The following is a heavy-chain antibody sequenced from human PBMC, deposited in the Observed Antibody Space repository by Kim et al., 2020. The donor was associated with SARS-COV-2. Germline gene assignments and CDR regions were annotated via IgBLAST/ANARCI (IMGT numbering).Heavy chain of an antibody. CDR3: AGVRGYILGSFYNF. D-gene: IGHD3-10*01. J-gene: IGHJ4*02. CDR1: GFTFTDYY. Sequence: ASVKVSCKTSGFTFTDYYIHWVRQAPGQGLEWMGWINLTSGCTVYAQNFRGRVTVTSDTSINTAYMELSSLTSDDTALHYCAGVRGYILGSFYNFWGRGT. V-gene: IGHV1-2*02. CDR2: INLTSGCT.